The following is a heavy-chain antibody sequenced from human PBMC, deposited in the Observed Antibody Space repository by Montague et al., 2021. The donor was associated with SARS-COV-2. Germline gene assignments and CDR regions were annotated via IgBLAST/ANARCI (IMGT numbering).Heavy chain of an antibody. D-gene: IGHD2-2*02. CDR1: GGSFTGYS. CDR3: ARDQSRQLLLYPVGDYYYGMDV. CDR2: VKHPGGT. J-gene: IGHJ6*02. V-gene: IGHV4-34*01. Sequence: SETLSLTCAVDGGSFTGYSWNWIRQPPGKGLEWIGEVKHPGGTNYNPSHKSRVTISVDTSKNQFPLKLNSVTAADTAVYYCARDQSRQLLLYPVGDYYYGMDVWGQGTTVTVSS.